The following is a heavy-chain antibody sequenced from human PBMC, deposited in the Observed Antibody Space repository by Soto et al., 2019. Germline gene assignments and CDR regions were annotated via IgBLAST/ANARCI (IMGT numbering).Heavy chain of an antibody. CDR2: ISYDGSNK. J-gene: IGHJ4*02. Sequence: GGSLRLSCAASGFTFSSYGMHWVRQAPGKGLEWVAVISYDGSNKYYADSVKGRFTISRDNSKNTLYLQMNSLRAEDTAVYYCAKDRGITMVRGVLKAPDYWGQGTLVTVSS. D-gene: IGHD3-10*01. V-gene: IGHV3-30*18. CDR3: AKDRGITMVRGVLKAPDY. CDR1: GFTFSSYG.